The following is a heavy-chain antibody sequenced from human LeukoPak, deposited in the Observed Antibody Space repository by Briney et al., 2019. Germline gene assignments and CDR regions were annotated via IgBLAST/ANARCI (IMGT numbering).Heavy chain of an antibody. CDR3: AVGYCSSPSFCG. CDR1: GYSFTSYG. Sequence: ASVKVSCTASGYSFTSYGISWVRQAPGQGLEWMGWISTYNGNTNYAQKLQGRVTMTTDTSTSTAYMELRSLRSDDTAMYYCAVGYCSSPSFCGWGQGTLVTVSS. J-gene: IGHJ4*02. D-gene: IGHD2-2*01. V-gene: IGHV1-18*01. CDR2: ISTYNGNT.